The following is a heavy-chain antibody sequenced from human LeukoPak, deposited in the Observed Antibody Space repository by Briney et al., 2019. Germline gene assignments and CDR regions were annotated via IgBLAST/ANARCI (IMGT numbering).Heavy chain of an antibody. D-gene: IGHD3-3*01. V-gene: IGHV3-23*01. CDR1: GFTFSSYA. J-gene: IGHJ4*02. Sequence: GGSLRLSCAASGFTFSSYAMSWVRQAPGNGLEWVSAISGSGGSTYYADSVKGRFTISRDNSKNTLYLQMNSLRAEDTAVYYCAKVEYYDFWSGYSGDYWGQGTLVTVSS. CDR3: AKVEYYDFWSGYSGDY. CDR2: ISGSGGST.